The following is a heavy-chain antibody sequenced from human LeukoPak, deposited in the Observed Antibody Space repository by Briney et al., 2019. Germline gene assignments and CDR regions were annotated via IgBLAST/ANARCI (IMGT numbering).Heavy chain of an antibody. CDR3: ARSVDYDFWSGYQYYFDY. V-gene: IGHV4-39*07. CDR2: IYYSGST. D-gene: IGHD3-3*01. Sequence: SETLSLTCTVSGGSISSSSYYWGWIRQPPGKGLEWFGSIYYSGSTYYNPSLNSRVNISVDTSKDQFSLKLSSVTAADTAVYYCARSVDYDFWSGYQYYFDYWGQGTLVTVSS. CDR1: GGSISSSSYY. J-gene: IGHJ4*02.